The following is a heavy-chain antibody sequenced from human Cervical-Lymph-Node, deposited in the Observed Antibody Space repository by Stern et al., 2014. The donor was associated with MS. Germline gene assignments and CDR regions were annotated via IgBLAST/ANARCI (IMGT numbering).Heavy chain of an antibody. CDR1: GFSLVTSGVR. J-gene: IGHJ4*02. CDR3: ARMMGSGYRHYFDY. Sequence: TLKESGPALVKPTQTLTLTCTFSGFSLVTSGVRVSWIRQPPGKSLEWLARIDWNDKTIYNKSPMTRLHISKDTSKNQVVLTMTNVDPVDTATYYCARMMGSGYRHYFDYWGQGTPVTVS. D-gene: IGHD3-3*01. CDR2: IDWNDKT. V-gene: IGHV2-70*04.